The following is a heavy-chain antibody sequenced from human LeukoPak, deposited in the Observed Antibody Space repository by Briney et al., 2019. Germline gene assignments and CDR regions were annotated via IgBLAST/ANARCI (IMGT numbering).Heavy chain of an antibody. CDR1: GFTFSSYA. V-gene: IGHV3-30-3*02. CDR3: TKILHCSVNNCYSGALEY. Sequence: GGSLRLSCAASGFTFSSYAMHWVRQAPGKGLEWVAVISYDGSNKYYADSVKGRFTISRDNSKNTLYLQMNSLRAEDTAVYYCTKILHCSVNNCYSGALEYWGQGTLVTVSA. D-gene: IGHD2-15*01. J-gene: IGHJ4*02. CDR2: ISYDGSNK.